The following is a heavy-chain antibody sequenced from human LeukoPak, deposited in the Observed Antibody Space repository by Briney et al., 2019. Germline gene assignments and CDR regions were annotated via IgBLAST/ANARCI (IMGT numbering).Heavy chain of an antibody. CDR2: IYYSGST. Sequence: SETLSLTCTVSGGSISSYYWSWIRQPPGKGLEWIGYIYYSGSTNYNPSLKSRVTISVDTSKNQFSLKLSSVTAADTAVYYCARADSSGYYPLHMKFDYWGQGTLVTVSS. CDR1: GGSISSYY. J-gene: IGHJ4*02. D-gene: IGHD3-22*01. V-gene: IGHV4-59*01. CDR3: ARADSSGYYPLHMKFDY.